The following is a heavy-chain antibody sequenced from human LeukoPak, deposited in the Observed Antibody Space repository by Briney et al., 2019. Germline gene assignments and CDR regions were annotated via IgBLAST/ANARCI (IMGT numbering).Heavy chain of an antibody. CDR3: ARDLEAANTYYFDY. J-gene: IGHJ4*02. Sequence: GGSLRLSCAASGFTVSSSYMSWVRQAPGKGLEWVSIISSAGTTYYADSVKGRFTISRDNSKNTVYLQVNSLRDEDTAVYYCARDLEAANTYYFDYWGQGTMVTVST. CDR1: GFTVSSSY. D-gene: IGHD6-13*01. CDR2: ISSAGTT. V-gene: IGHV3-66*01.